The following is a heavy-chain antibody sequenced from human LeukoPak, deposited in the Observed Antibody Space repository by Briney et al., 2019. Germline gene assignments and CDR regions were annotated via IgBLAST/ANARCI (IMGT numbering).Heavy chain of an antibody. Sequence: RGSLRLSCAASGFTFSSYWMSWVRQAPGKGLEWVANIKQDGSEKYYVDSVKGRFTISRDNAKNSLYLQMNSLRAEDTAVYYCARGLNYYDSSGYYYYDYWGQGTLVTVSS. J-gene: IGHJ4*02. CDR1: GFTFSSYW. CDR2: IKQDGSEK. CDR3: ARGLNYYDSSGYYYYDY. V-gene: IGHV3-7*01. D-gene: IGHD3-22*01.